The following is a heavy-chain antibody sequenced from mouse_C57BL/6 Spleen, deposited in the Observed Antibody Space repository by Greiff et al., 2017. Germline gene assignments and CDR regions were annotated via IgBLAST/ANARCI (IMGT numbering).Heavy chain of an antibody. Sequence: QVQLKESGAELVKPGASVKISCKASGYAFSSYWMNWVKQRPGKGLEWIGQIYPGDGDTNYNGKFKGKATLTADKSSSTAYMQLSSLTSEDSAVYFCASQGAYYSNSAWFAYWGQGTLVTVSA. CDR3: ASQGAYYSNSAWFAY. V-gene: IGHV1-80*01. CDR2: IYPGDGDT. J-gene: IGHJ3*01. CDR1: GYAFSSYW. D-gene: IGHD2-5*01.